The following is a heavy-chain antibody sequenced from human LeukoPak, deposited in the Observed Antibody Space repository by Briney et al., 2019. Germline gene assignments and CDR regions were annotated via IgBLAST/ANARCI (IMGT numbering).Heavy chain of an antibody. CDR2: ISYDGSNK. CDR3: ANPTLPRGPLYDSSGYTPG. CDR1: RFTFSSYG. J-gene: IGHJ4*02. V-gene: IGHV3-30*18. Sequence: GGALRVSFAASRFTFSSYGMHGLRQARCKGVEGVAVISYDGSNKYYADSVKGRFTISRDNSKNTLYLQMNSLRAEDTAVYYCANPTLPRGPLYDSSGYTPGGGQGTLVTVSS. D-gene: IGHD3-22*01.